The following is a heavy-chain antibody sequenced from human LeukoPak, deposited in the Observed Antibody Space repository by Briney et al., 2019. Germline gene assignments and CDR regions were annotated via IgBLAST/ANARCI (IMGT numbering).Heavy chain of an antibody. Sequence: PGGSLRLSCAASGFALRNYDIHWVRQTTGKGLEWVAAIDTAGETYYAGSVKGRFTISRDNAKNSLDLQMNSLRAGDTAVYYCARALLYDILSGYFHFDSWGKGSLVTVSS. V-gene: IGHV3-13*01. D-gene: IGHD3-9*01. CDR3: ARALLYDILSGYFHFDS. CDR2: IDTAGET. CDR1: GFALRNYD. J-gene: IGHJ4*02.